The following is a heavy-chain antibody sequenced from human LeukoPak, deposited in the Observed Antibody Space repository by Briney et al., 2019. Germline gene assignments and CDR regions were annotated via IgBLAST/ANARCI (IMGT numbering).Heavy chain of an antibody. CDR1: GGSFSGYY. V-gene: IGHV4-34*01. CDR2: INHRGST. J-gene: IGHJ6*03. D-gene: IGHD6-13*01. Sequence: SETLSLTCAVYGGSFSGYYWSWIRQPPGKGLEWIGGINHRGSTNYNPSLKSRVTISVDTSKNQFSLKLSSVTAADTAVYYCASKGLAAAGIGYYYYYYMDVWGKGTTVTISS. CDR3: ASKGLAAAGIGYYYYYYMDV.